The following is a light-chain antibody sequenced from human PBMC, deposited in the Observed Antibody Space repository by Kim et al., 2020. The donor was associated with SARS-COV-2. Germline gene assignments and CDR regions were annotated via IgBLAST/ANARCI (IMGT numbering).Light chain of an antibody. CDR3: HTPDSSTTHNYV. V-gene: IGLV3-19*01. CDR2: GR. CDR1: SLRSSS. J-gene: IGLJ1*01. Sequence: SSELTQDPAVPVVLGQTVRITCQGDSLRSSSASWYQQKPGQPPVLVLHGRNLPSGIPDRFSGFSSGNTAPLTITGAQAEDEADYYCHTPDSSTTHNYVFG.